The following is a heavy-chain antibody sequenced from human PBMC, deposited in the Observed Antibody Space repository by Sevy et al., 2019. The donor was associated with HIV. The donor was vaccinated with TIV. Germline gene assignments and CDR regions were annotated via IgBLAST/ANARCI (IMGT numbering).Heavy chain of an antibody. CDR2: ISGSGGST. V-gene: IGHV3-23*01. CDR1: GFTFSSYA. CDR3: AKEAGTVTKDYYYYYGMDV. D-gene: IGHD4-4*01. J-gene: IGHJ6*02. Sequence: GGSLRLSCAASGFTFSSYAMSWVRQAPGKGLEWASAISGSGGSTYYADSVKGRFTISRDNSKNTLYLQMNSLRAEDTAVYYCAKEAGTVTKDYYYYYGMDVWGQGTTVTVSS.